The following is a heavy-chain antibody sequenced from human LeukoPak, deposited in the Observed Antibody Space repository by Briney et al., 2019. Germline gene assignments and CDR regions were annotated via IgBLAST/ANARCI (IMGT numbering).Heavy chain of an antibody. CDR1: GYTFTNYY. CDR2: INPISGVT. J-gene: IGHJ3*02. CDR3: ARDWDYYGSGSAVVEAFDI. D-gene: IGHD3-10*01. V-gene: IGHV1-18*04. Sequence: ASVKVSCKASGYTFTNYYIHWVRQAPGQGLEWMGWINPISGVTNYAQKLQGRVTMTTDTSTSTAYMELRSLRSDDTAVYYCARDWDYYGSGSAVVEAFDIWGQGTMVTVSS.